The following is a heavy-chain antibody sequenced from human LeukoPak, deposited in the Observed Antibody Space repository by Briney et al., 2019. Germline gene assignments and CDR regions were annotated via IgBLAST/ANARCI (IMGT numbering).Heavy chain of an antibody. CDR3: ARSDIWGSYRFLDY. D-gene: IGHD3-16*02. V-gene: IGHV4-39*07. Sequence: SETLSLTCTVSGGSINSTSNYWGWIRQPPGKGLEWIGSIYYSGSTSYNPSLKSRVTISVDTSKNQVSLKLSSVTAADTAVYYCARSDIWGSYRFLDYWGQGILVTVSS. CDR2: IYYSGST. J-gene: IGHJ4*01. CDR1: GGSINSTSNY.